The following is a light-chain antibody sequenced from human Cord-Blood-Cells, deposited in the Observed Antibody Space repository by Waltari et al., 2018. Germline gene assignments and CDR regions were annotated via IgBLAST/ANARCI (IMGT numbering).Light chain of an antibody. J-gene: IGLJ1*01. CDR3: QSYDSSLSGYV. V-gene: IGLV1-40*01. CDR2: GNS. Sequence: QSVLTQPPSVSGAPGQRVTIPCTESSSNIGAGYDVHWYQQLPGTAPKPLIYGNSNRPSGVPDRFSGSKSGTSASLAITGLQAEDEADYYCQSYDSSLSGYVFGTGTKVTVL. CDR1: SSNIGAGYD.